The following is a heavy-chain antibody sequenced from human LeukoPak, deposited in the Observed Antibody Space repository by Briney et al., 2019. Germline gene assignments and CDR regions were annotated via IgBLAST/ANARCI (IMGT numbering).Heavy chain of an antibody. J-gene: IGHJ6*02. CDR1: GGTFSSYA. D-gene: IGHD2-15*01. V-gene: IGHV1-69*04. CDR2: IIPILGIA. Sequence: SVKVSFKASGGTFSSYAISWVRQAPGQGLEWMGRIIPILGIANYAQKFQGRVTITADKSTSTAYMELSSLRSEDTAVYYCARDSPKCSGGSCYAYYYGMDVWGQGTTVTVSS. CDR3: ARDSPKCSGGSCYAYYYGMDV.